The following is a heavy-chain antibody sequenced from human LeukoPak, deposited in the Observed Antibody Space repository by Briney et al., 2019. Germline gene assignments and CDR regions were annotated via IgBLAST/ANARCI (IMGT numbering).Heavy chain of an antibody. Sequence: GASVKVSCKASGYTFTDYYIHWVRQAPGQRLEWMGWINPSSGGTNFAQKFQGRVTMTRDTSISTAYMELSSLRSDDTAVYYCARRYCSSTNCYTPGFDPWGQGTLVTVSS. J-gene: IGHJ5*02. D-gene: IGHD2-2*02. CDR3: ARRYCSSTNCYTPGFDP. CDR1: GYTFTDYY. CDR2: INPSSGGT. V-gene: IGHV1-2*02.